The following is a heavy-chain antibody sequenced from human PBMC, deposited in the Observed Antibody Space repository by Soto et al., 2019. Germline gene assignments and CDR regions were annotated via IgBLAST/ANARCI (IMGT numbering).Heavy chain of an antibody. CDR2: IYSRGST. D-gene: IGHD3-10*01. J-gene: IGHJ4*02. CDR3: ARSTLVRGIIGGRLDS. CDR1: GFIVSDNY. Sequence: PGGSLRLSCAASGFIVSDNYMSWVRQGPRQGLDWISVIYSRGSTYYADSVKGRFTISRDTSKNTVYFQMNSLRPEDTAVYYCARSTLVRGIIGGRLDSWGRGILVTVSS. V-gene: IGHV3-66*01.